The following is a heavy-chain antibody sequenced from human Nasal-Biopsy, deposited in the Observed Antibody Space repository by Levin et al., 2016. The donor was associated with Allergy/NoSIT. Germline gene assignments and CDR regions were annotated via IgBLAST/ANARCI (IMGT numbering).Heavy chain of an antibody. D-gene: IGHD2-21*02. V-gene: IGHV3-11*06. CDR3: ARDFGGCNGGACYGFDP. J-gene: IGHJ5*02. CDR2: IGRSRSHR. Sequence: GGSLRLSCAASGFTFSDHSMGWIRQAPGKGLEWVAYIGRSRSHRNYADSVKGRFTISRDNAKNSLFLQMDSVTADDTAVYFCARDFGGCNGGACYGFDPWGQGTRVTVSS. CDR1: GFTFSDHS.